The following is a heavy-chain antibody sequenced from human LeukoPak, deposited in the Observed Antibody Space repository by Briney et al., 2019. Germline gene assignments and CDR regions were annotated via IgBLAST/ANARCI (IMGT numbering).Heavy chain of an antibody. CDR2: VSGSGGST. J-gene: IGHJ4*02. V-gene: IGHV3-23*01. CDR1: GFTFSSYA. CDR3: AKDISQGYTFGSIEEDY. D-gene: IGHD5-18*01. Sequence: GGSLRLSCAASGFTFSSYAMSWVRQAPGKGLEWVSAVSGSGGSTYYADSVKGRFTISRDNSKNTLYLQMNSLGADDTAVYFCAKDISQGYTFGSIEEDYWGQGTLVTVSS.